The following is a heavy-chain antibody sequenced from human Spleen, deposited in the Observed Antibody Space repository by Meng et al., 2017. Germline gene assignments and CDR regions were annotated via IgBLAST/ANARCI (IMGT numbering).Heavy chain of an antibody. V-gene: IGHV1-46*01. CDR2: INPSGGTT. CDR3: ARDEDISAAGKLFGDY. Sequence: ASVKVSCKASGYTFTSFYMHWVRQAPGQGLEWMGMINPSGGTTTYVQKFQGRVTMTRDTSTSTVYMEVSSLRSDDTAMYYCARDEDISAAGKLFGDYWGQGTLVTVSS. J-gene: IGHJ4*02. D-gene: IGHD6-25*01. CDR1: GYTFTSFY.